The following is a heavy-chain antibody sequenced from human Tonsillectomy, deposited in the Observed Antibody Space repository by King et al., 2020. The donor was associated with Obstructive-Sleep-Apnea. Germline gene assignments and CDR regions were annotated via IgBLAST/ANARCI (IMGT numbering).Heavy chain of an antibody. D-gene: IGHD4-17*01. V-gene: IGHV4-30-4*01. J-gene: IGHJ5*02. CDR1: GGSISSGDYF. Sequence: VQLQESGPGLVKPSQTLSLTCTVSGGSISSGDYFWSWIRQPPGKGLEWIGYIYYSGSTYYNPSLKSQLTISVDTSKNQFSQTLRSVTAADTALYYCARSYGDFWFDPWGQGALVTVSS. CDR2: IYYSGST. CDR3: ARSYGDFWFDP.